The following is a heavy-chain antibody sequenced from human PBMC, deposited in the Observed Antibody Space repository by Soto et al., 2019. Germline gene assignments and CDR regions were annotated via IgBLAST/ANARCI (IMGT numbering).Heavy chain of an antibody. V-gene: IGHV1-18*01. CDR1: GYTFTSYG. CDR2: ISAYNGNT. J-gene: IGHJ4*02. Sequence: GTSVKVSCKASGYTFTSYGSSWLRQAPGQGLEWMGWISAYNGNTNYAQKLQGRVTMTTDTSTSTAYMELRSLRSDDTAVYYCARARSAARGDYWGQGTLVTVSS. CDR3: ARARSAARGDY. D-gene: IGHD6-6*01.